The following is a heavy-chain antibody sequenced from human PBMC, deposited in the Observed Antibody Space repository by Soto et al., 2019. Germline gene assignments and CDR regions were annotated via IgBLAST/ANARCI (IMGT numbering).Heavy chain of an antibody. D-gene: IGHD6-19*01. CDR2: ISVSSSYI. CDR1: RSDLSAYS. J-gene: IGHJ6*02. Sequence: GALSLPGVAARSDLSAYSITWVRQAPGKGLEWVSSISVSSSYIYYSASVKGRFTISRDNNATSVYRQMKNLRAYDTAVYHCATIQRSGARGGMGCWGQGTTVIVSS. V-gene: IGHV3-21*01. CDR3: ATIQRSGARGGMGC.